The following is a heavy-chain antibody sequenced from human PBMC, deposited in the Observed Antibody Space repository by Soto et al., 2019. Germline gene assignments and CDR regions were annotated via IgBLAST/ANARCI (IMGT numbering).Heavy chain of an antibody. CDR2: IKSKTDGGTT. D-gene: IGHD4-17*01. CDR1: GFTFSNAW. Sequence: GGSLRLSCAASGFTFSNAWMSWVRQAPGKGLEWVGRIKSKTDGGTTDYAAPVKGRFTISRDDSKNTLYLQMNSLKTEDTAVYYCTTETDYGDRTAHDAFDIWGQGTMVTVSS. J-gene: IGHJ3*02. V-gene: IGHV3-15*01. CDR3: TTETDYGDRTAHDAFDI.